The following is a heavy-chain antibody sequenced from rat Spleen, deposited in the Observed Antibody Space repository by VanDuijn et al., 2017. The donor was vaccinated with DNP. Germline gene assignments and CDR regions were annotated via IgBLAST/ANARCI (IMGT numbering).Heavy chain of an antibody. J-gene: IGHJ2*01. CDR1: GFIFSSFP. CDR3: AKDAFDY. V-gene: IGHV5-46*01. Sequence: EVQLVESGGGLVRPGGSMKLSCVGSGFIFSSFPMVWVRQVPGKGLEWIASITSGGGTTSYPDSVKGRFTISRDDAKNTLYLQMNSLRSEDTATYYCAKDAFDYWGQGVMVTVSS. CDR2: ITSGGGTT.